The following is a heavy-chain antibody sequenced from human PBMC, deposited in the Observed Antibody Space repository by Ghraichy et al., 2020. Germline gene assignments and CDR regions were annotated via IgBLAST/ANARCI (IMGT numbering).Heavy chain of an antibody. D-gene: IGHD6-19*01. J-gene: IGHJ6*02. Sequence: ASVKVSCKASGYTFTSYGISWVRQAPGQGLEWMGWISAYNGNTNYAQKLQGRVTMTTDTSTSTAYMELRSLRSDDTAVYYCARSSYSSGWYAQDYYYGMDVWGQGTTVTVSS. CDR3: ARSSYSSGWYAQDYYYGMDV. CDR2: ISAYNGNT. V-gene: IGHV1-18*01. CDR1: GYTFTSYG.